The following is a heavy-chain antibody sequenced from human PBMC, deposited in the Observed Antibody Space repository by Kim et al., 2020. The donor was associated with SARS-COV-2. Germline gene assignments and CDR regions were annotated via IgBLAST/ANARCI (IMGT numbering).Heavy chain of an antibody. D-gene: IGHD3-22*01. J-gene: IGHJ3*02. Sequence: NPSLKSRVTISVGTSKNQFSLKLSSVTAADTAVYYCARAGITMIVVVSAFDIWGQGTMVTVSS. V-gene: IGHV4-31*02. CDR3: ARAGITMIVVVSAFDI.